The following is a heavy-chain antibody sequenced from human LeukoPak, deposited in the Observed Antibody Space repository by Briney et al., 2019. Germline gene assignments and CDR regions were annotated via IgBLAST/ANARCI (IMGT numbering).Heavy chain of an antibody. J-gene: IGHJ3*02. CDR2: INSDGSST. CDR1: GFTFSSYW. V-gene: IGHV3-74*01. D-gene: IGHD1-26*01. CDR3: AMGVVGPEAFDI. Sequence: GGSLRLSCAASGFTFSSYWMHWVRQAPGKGLVWVSRINSDGSSTSYADSVKGRFTISRDNAKNTLYLQMNSLRAEDTAVYYCAMGVVGPEAFDIWGQGTMVTVSS.